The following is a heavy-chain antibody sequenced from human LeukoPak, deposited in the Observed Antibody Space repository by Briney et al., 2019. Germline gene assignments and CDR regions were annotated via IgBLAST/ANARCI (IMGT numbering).Heavy chain of an antibody. Sequence: SETLSLTCAVYGGSFSGYCWSWIRQPPGKGLEWIGEINHSGGTNYNPSLKSRVTISLDTSKNHFSLKLTSVTAADTAVYYCASDDYGDLVNAFDIWGQGTMVTVSS. V-gene: IGHV4-34*01. D-gene: IGHD4-17*01. J-gene: IGHJ3*02. CDR3: ASDDYGDLVNAFDI. CDR1: GGSFSGYC. CDR2: INHSGGT.